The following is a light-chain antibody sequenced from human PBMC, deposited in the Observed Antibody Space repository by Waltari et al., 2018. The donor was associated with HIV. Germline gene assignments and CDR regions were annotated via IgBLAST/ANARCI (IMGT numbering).Light chain of an antibody. J-gene: IGLJ2*01. CDR2: EKN. CDR1: VPNMGENY. CDR3: GTWDSSLSIAV. V-gene: IGLV1-51*02. Sequence: QSVLTQPPSVSGTPRQTVTISCSGNVPNMGENYVSWYQQLPGTTPKFLIVEKNKRPSGVPDRFAGSKSGTSATLVITRLQTGDEGDYYCGTWDSSLSIAVFGGGTKLTVL.